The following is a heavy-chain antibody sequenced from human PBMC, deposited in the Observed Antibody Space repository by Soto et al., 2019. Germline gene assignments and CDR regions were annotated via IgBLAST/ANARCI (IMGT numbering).Heavy chain of an antibody. CDR1: GFTFNSYS. CDR3: ARGRSYAGIFSGLEH. CDR2: IGGGGATT. J-gene: IGHJ1*01. Sequence: EVQLLESGGGWVQPGGSLRLSCADSGFTFNSYSMHWVRLAPGKGLEWVSVIGGGGATTLDADSVKGRFTIARDNSKNTLDLQMDSLRAEDTATYYCARGRSYAGIFSGLEHWGQGTPVTVS. D-gene: IGHD2-2*01. V-gene: IGHV3-23*01.